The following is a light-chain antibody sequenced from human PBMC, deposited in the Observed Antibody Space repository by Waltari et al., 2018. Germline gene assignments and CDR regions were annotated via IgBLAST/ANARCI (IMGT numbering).Light chain of an antibody. Sequence: QSALTQPASVSGSPGQSITISCTGSSSDIGSYNYVSWYQQNPVKVPKLLIYEVSNRPSGISERFSGSKSGNTASLTISGLQAEDDSDYYCSSFTTSNTLVYGSGTKFTVL. CDR3: SSFTTSNTLV. CDR1: SSDIGSYNY. CDR2: EVS. J-gene: IGLJ1*01. V-gene: IGLV2-14*01.